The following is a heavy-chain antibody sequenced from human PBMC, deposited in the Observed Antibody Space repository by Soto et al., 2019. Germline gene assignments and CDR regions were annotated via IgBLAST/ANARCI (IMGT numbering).Heavy chain of an antibody. CDR1: GYTFTSYG. J-gene: IGHJ6*02. Sequence: ASVKVSCKASGYTFTSYGISWVRQAPGQRLEWMGWISAYNGNTNYAQKLQCKDTMTTHTSTTTADMELRSLRSYDTAVYYRARDAVRAPVDTRFYYYYGMHVWGQGHTVTVSS. V-gene: IGHV1-18*04. D-gene: IGHD5-18*01. CDR2: ISAYNGNT. CDR3: ARDAVRAPVDTRFYYYYGMHV.